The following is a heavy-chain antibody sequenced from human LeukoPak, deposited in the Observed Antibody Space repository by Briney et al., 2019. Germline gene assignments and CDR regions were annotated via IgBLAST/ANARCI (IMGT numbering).Heavy chain of an antibody. CDR2: IYPGDSDT. CDR1: GYSFTSYW. CDR3: ARHGYYCSSTSCYNDAFDI. D-gene: IGHD2-2*02. J-gene: IGHJ3*02. V-gene: IGHV5-51*01. Sequence: GESLKISCKGSGYSFTSYWIGWVRQMPGKGLEWMGIIYPGDSDTRYSPSFQGQVTISADKSISTAYLQWSSLKASDTAMYYCARHGYYCSSTSCYNDAFDIWGQGTMVTVSS.